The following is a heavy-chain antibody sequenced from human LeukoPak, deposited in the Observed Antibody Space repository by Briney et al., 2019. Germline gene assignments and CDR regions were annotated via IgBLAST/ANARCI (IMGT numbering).Heavy chain of an antibody. CDR3: ARQSLRRPSFDY. Sequence: PSETLFLTCAVSGGSISSSNWWSWVRQPPGKGLEWIGEIYHSGSTNYNPSLKSRVTISVDKSKNQFSLKLSSVTAADTAVYYCARQSLRRPSFDYWGQGTLVTVSS. CDR1: GGSISSSNW. V-gene: IGHV4-4*02. J-gene: IGHJ4*02. D-gene: IGHD3-16*01. CDR2: IYHSGST.